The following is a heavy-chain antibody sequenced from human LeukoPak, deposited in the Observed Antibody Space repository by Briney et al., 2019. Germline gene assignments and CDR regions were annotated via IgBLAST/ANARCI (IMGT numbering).Heavy chain of an antibody. CDR2: ISYDGSNK. V-gene: IGHV3-30*18. CDR3: AKEYGSGSYYRRGFDY. CDR1: GFTFSSYG. D-gene: IGHD3-10*01. Sequence: GGSLRLSCAASGFTFSSYGMHWVRQAPGKGLEWVAVISYDGSNKYYADSVKGRSTISRDNSKNTLYLQMNSRRAEDTAVYYCAKEYGSGSYYRRGFDYWGQGTLVTVSS. J-gene: IGHJ4*02.